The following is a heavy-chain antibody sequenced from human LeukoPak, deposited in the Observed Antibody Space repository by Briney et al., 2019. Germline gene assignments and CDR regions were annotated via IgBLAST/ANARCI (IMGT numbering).Heavy chain of an antibody. CDR1: GFTVSSNY. D-gene: IGHD6-6*01. Sequence: GESLRLSCAVCGFTVSSNYRSWVRQPPGKGLEWGSDIYNGGSTYYHAYVKGRFTISRDDSKNTLYLQMNSLKAEDTAVYYCASDGSSFAVVIDRYFYFWGQGTLVSLSS. CDR2: IYNGGST. V-gene: IGHV3-53*01. J-gene: IGHJ4*02. CDR3: ASDGSSFAVVIDRYFYF.